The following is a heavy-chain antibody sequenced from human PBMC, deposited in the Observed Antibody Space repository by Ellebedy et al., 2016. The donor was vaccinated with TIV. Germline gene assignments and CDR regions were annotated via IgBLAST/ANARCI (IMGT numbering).Heavy chain of an antibody. CDR3: ALPRGHCSGGICHGPS. CDR1: GYSFSSHW. CDR2: IYPADSDT. J-gene: IGHJ5*02. D-gene: IGHD3-10*02. V-gene: IGHV5-51*01. Sequence: GESLKISCRVSGYSFSSHWIGWVRHMPGKGLEWVGVIYPADSDTKYSPSLQGHITISADQSISTVYLQWSSLKASDTATYYCALPRGHCSGGICHGPSWGPGTLVTVSP.